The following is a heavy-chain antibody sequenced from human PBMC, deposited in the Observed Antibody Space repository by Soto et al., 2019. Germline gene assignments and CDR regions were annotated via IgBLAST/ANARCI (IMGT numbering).Heavy chain of an antibody. V-gene: IGHV3-21*01. CDR3: ARGVAITRYHX. J-gene: IGHJ4*02. Sequence: GSLRLSYASSGFTFISYSMNWVRQAPGKGLEWVSSISSSSSYIYYSDSVEGRFTISRDNAKNSLYLQMNSLRTEDTAVYYCARGVAITRYHXWGQATLVTVSX. D-gene: IGHD3-9*01. CDR1: GFTFISYS. CDR2: ISSSSSYI.